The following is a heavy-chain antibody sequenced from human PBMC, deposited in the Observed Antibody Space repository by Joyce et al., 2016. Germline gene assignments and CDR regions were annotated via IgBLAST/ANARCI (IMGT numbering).Heavy chain of an antibody. J-gene: IGHJ6*02. CDR3: ARDRYSGGYYYYHGMDV. CDR1: EDTFTSYY. CDR2: INPSGGST. V-gene: IGHV1-46*01. Sequence: QVQPVQSGAEVKKQGASVKVSCKASEDTFTSYYINWVRQAPGQGLEWMGIINPSGGSTRYAQKFLGRVTMTRDTSTGAVYMELSGLISEDTAVYYCARDRYSGGYYYYHGMDVWGQGTAVTVSS. D-gene: IGHD1-26*01.